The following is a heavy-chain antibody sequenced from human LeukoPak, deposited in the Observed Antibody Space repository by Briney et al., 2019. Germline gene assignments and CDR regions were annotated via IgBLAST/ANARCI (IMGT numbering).Heavy chain of an antibody. V-gene: IGHV3-30*03. D-gene: IGHD3-22*01. J-gene: IGHJ1*01. CDR3: ASGYSDAEYFQH. Sequence: GGSLRLSCAASGFSFSTYGMHWGRQAPGKGLEWVAVISYDGSNKYYADSVKGRFTISRDNSKNTLYLQMNSLRAKDTAVYYCASGYSDAEYFQHWGQGTLVTVSS. CDR2: ISYDGSNK. CDR1: GFSFSTYG.